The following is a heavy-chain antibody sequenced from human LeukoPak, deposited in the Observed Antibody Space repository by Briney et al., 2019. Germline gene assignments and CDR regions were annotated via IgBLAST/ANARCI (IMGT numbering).Heavy chain of an antibody. CDR3: AKGVESPYNWNDARGFDP. CDR2: IRYDGSNK. D-gene: IGHD1-1*01. J-gene: IGHJ5*02. V-gene: IGHV3-30*02. CDR1: GFTFSSYG. Sequence: PGGSLRLSCAASGFTFSSYGMHWVRQAPGKGLEWVAFIRYDGSNKYYADSVKGRFTISRDNSKNTLYLQMNSLRAEDTAVYYCAKGVESPYNWNDARGFDPWGREPWSPSPQ.